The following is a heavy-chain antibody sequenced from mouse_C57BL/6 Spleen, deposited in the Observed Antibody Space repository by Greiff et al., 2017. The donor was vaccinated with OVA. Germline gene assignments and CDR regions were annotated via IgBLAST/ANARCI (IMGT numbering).Heavy chain of an antibody. Sequence: EVQLQQSGPELVKPGASVKMSCKASGYTFTDYNMHWVKQSHGKSLEWIGYINPNNGGTSSNQKFKGKATLTVNKSSSTAYMELRSLTSEDSAVYYCARDDYDGEVVGYFDYWGQGTTLTVSS. CDR1: GYTFTDYN. CDR3: ARDDYDGEVVGYFDY. V-gene: IGHV1-22*01. D-gene: IGHD2-4*01. J-gene: IGHJ2*01. CDR2: INPNNGGT.